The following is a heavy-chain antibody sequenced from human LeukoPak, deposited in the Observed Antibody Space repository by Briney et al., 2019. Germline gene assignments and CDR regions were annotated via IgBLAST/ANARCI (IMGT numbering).Heavy chain of an antibody. CDR3: ARTSSGWYSPYFDY. J-gene: IGHJ4*02. V-gene: IGHV1-69*06. Sequence: EASVTVSCKASGGTFSSYAISWVRQAPGQGLEWMGRIIPIFGTANYAQKFQGRVTITADKSTSTAYMELSSLRSEDTAVYYCARTSSGWYSPYFDYWGQGTLVTVSS. D-gene: IGHD6-19*01. CDR2: IIPIFGTA. CDR1: GGTFSSYA.